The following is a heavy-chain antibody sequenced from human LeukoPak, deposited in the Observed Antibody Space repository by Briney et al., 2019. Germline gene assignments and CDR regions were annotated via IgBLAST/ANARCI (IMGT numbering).Heavy chain of an antibody. D-gene: IGHD2-21*02. CDR3: ARAGYCGGDCYFWASSYYYYMDV. J-gene: IGHJ6*03. V-gene: IGHV3-74*01. CDR1: GFTFSSYW. Sequence: GGSLRLSCAASGFTFSSYWMHLVRQAPGKGVVLVSRINSDESSTSYADSVKGRFTISRDNAKNTLYLQMNSLRAEDTAVYYCARAGYCGGDCYFWASSYYYYMDVWGKGTTVTVSS. CDR2: INSDESST.